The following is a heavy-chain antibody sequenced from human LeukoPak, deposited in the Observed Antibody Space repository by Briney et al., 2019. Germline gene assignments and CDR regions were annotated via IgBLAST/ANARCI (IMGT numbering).Heavy chain of an antibody. CDR2: INPDSGGT. V-gene: IGHV1-2*02. Sequence: ASVKVSCKASGYTFTGYYIHWVRQAPGRGLEWMGWINPDSGGTNYAQKFQGRVTMTRDTSISTAYMELTRLRSDDTAVYYCARDLQGGYYSYYFGYWGQGTLVTVSS. CDR1: GYTFTGYY. J-gene: IGHJ4*02. D-gene: IGHD3-22*01. CDR3: ARDLQGGYYSYYFGY.